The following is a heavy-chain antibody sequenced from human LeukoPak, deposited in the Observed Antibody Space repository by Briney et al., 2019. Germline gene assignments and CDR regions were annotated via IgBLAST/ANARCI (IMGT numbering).Heavy chain of an antibody. CDR3: ARGTEMTSFTGYYSFDY. Sequence: SSKTLSLTCTVPGGSISTFFWTWIRQSAGKGLEWIGRIYTGTTYYNPSLESRATISVDTSNNRFSLKLTSLTAADTAVYYCARGTEMTSFTGYYSFDYWGRGSLVTVSS. J-gene: IGHJ4*02. V-gene: IGHV4-4*07. CDR1: GGSISTFF. D-gene: IGHD3-9*01. CDR2: IYTGTT.